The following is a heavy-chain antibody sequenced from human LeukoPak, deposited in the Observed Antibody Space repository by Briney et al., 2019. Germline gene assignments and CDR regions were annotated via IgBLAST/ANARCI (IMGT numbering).Heavy chain of an antibody. D-gene: IGHD1-20*01. V-gene: IGHV4-34*01. CDR3: ARDLGVINGNEDEGIWFDP. CDR2: INHSGST. Sequence: SETLSLTCAVYGGSFSGYYWSWIGQPPGKGLEWIGEINHSGSTYYNPSLKSRVTISVDTSKNQFSLKLSSVTAADTAVYYCARDLGVINGNEDEGIWFDPWGQGTLVTVSS. J-gene: IGHJ5*02. CDR1: GGSFSGYY.